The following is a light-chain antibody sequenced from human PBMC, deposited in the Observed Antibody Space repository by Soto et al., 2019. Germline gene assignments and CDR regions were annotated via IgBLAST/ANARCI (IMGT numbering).Light chain of an antibody. V-gene: IGLV1-40*01. Sequence: QSVLTQPPSVSGAPGQRVTISCTGSSSNFGAGYEVHWYKQLPGAAPTLVIFNNLNRPSGVPERFSGSKSGTSASLVISGLQADDEADYYCQSFDSSLRVYVFGSGTQLTVL. CDR3: QSFDSSLRVYV. J-gene: IGLJ1*01. CDR1: SSNFGAGYE. CDR2: NNL.